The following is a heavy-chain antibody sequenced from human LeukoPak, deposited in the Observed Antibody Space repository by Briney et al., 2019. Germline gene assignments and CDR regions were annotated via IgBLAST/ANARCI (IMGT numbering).Heavy chain of an antibody. CDR1: GGSISSGGYY. Sequence: PSETLSLTCTVSGGSISSGGYYWSWIRQHPGKGLEWIGYIYYSGSTYYNPSLKSRVTTSVDTSKNQFSLKLSSVTAADTAVYYCASSIAVAGTPFDYWGQGTLVTVSS. D-gene: IGHD6-19*01. CDR2: IYYSGST. CDR3: ASSIAVAGTPFDY. J-gene: IGHJ4*02. V-gene: IGHV4-31*03.